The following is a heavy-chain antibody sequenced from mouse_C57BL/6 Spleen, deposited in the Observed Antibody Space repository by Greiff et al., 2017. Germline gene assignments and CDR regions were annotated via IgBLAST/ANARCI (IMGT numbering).Heavy chain of an antibody. CDR1: GFTFSDYG. CDR2: ISSVSSTI. J-gene: IGHJ4*01. Sequence: EVMLVESGGGLVKPGGSLKLSCAASGFTFSDYGMHWVRQAPEKGLEWVAYISSVSSTIYYADTVKGRFTISRDNAKNTLFLQMTSLRSEDTAMYYCARWLLQGYAMDYWGQGTSVTVSS. V-gene: IGHV5-17*01. D-gene: IGHD2-3*01. CDR3: ARWLLQGYAMDY.